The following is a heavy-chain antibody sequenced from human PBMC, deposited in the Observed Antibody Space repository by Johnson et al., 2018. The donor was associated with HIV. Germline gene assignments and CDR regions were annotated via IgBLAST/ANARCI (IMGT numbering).Heavy chain of an antibody. D-gene: IGHD3-22*01. Sequence: VQLVESGGGVVQPGRSLRLSCAASGFTISSHAMHWVRQATGKGLEWVSAIGTAGDTSYPGPVKGRFTISRDNSKNTLYLQMNSLRAEDTAVYYCSRELGEDDYYDSGGDAFDIWGQGTMVTVSS. V-gene: IGHV3-13*01. CDR1: GFTISSHA. CDR2: IGTAGDT. J-gene: IGHJ3*02. CDR3: SRELGEDDYYDSGGDAFDI.